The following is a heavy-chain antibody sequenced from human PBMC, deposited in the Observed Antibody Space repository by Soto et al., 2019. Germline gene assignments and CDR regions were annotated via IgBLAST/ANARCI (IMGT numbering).Heavy chain of an antibody. V-gene: IGHV1-3*01. CDR2: INAGNGNT. CDR1: GYTFTSYA. Sequence: ASVKVSCKASGYTFTSYAMNWVRQAPGQRLEWMGWINAGNGNTKYSQKFQGRVTITRDTSASTAYMELSSLRSEDTAVYYCARDRDTTTTVWFDPWGQGTLVTVSS. J-gene: IGHJ5*02. D-gene: IGHD4-17*01. CDR3: ARDRDTTTTVWFDP.